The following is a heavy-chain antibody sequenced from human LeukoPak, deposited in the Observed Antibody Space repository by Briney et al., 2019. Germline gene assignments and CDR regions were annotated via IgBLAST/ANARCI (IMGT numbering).Heavy chain of an antibody. Sequence: GGTLRLSCAASGFTFSSYGMSWVRQAPGKGLEWVSAISGSGGSTYYADSVKGRFTISRDNSKNTVYLQMNSLRAEDTAIYYCAKHSHDGSAPYYEVQLDYWGQGTLVTVSS. J-gene: IGHJ4*02. CDR3: AKHSHDGSAPYYEVQLDY. CDR1: GFTFSSYG. D-gene: IGHD3-3*01. V-gene: IGHV3-23*01. CDR2: ISGSGGST.